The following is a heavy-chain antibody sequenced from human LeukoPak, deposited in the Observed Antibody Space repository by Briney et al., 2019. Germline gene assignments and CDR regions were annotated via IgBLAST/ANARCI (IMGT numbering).Heavy chain of an antibody. CDR1: GGSISSYY. V-gene: IGHV4-59*08. Sequence: SETLSLTCTVSGGSISSYYWSWIRQPPGKGLEWTGYIYYSGSTNYNPSLKSRVTISVDTSKNQFSLKLSSVTAADTAVYYCARRTGSAWDNYGDYVGPFDYWGQGTLVTVSS. CDR2: IYYSGST. J-gene: IGHJ4*02. D-gene: IGHD4-17*01. CDR3: ARRTGSAWDNYGDYVGPFDY.